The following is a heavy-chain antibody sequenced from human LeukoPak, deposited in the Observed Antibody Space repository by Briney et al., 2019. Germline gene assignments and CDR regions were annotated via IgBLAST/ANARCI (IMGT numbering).Heavy chain of an antibody. CDR3: ARSPVHDYYDSSGYFDY. V-gene: IGHV5-51*01. CDR1: GYSFTSYW. J-gene: IGHJ4*02. CDR2: IYPGDSDT. D-gene: IGHD3-22*01. Sequence: GESLKISCKGSGYSFTSYWIGWVRQMPGKGLEWMGIIYPGDSDTRYSPSFQGQVTISADKSISTAYLQWSSLKASDTAMYYCARSPVHDYYDSSGYFDYWGQGTLVTVSS.